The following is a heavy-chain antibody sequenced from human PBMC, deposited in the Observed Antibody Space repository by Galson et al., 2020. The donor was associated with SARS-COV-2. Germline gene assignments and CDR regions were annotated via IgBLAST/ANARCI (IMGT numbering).Heavy chain of an antibody. Sequence: GESLKISCAASGFTFSSYWMNWVRQAPGKGLEWVANIKQDGSEKYYVDSVKGRFTISRDNAKNSLYLQMNSLRAEDTAVYYCARDWDDFWGGYYYFDYWGQGTLVTVSS. V-gene: IGHV3-7*05. D-gene: IGHD3-3*01. CDR1: GFTFSSYW. CDR3: ARDWDDFWGGYYYFDY. J-gene: IGHJ4*02. CDR2: IKQDGSEK.